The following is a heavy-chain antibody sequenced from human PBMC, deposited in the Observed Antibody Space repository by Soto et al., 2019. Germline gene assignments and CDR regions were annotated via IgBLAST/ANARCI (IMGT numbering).Heavy chain of an antibody. CDR2: ISGSGGST. CDR1: GFTFSSYA. D-gene: IGHD1-20*01. Sequence: EVQLLDSGGGLVQPGGSLRVSCAASGFTFSSYAMSWVRQAPGKGLEWVSGISGSGGSTYYADSVKGRFTISRDNSKNTLVLQMNSLRAEDTAVYYCVLYSRNDKYFDYWGQGTLVTVSS. J-gene: IGHJ4*02. CDR3: VLYSRNDKYFDY. V-gene: IGHV3-23*01.